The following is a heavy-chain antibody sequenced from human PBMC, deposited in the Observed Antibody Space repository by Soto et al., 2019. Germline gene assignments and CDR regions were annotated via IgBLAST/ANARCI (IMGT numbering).Heavy chain of an antibody. CDR3: ATLLVATKVIDY. J-gene: IGHJ4*02. CDR1: GGSFSGYY. CDR2: INHSGST. D-gene: IGHD5-12*01. Sequence: QVQLQQWGAGLLKPSETLSLTCAVYGGSFSGYYWSWIRQPPGKGLEWIGEINHSGSTNYNPSLKSRVTISVDTSKNQFSLKLSSVTAADTAVYYCATLLVATKVIDYWGQGTLVTVSS. V-gene: IGHV4-34*01.